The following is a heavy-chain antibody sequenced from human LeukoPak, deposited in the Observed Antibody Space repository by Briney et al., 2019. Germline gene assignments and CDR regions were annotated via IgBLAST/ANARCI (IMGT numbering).Heavy chain of an antibody. D-gene: IGHD6-19*01. CDR2: ISYDGSNN. CDR1: GFTFSSYG. Sequence: QSGGSLRLSCAASGFTFSSYGMHWARQAPGKGLEWVAVISYDGSNNYYADSVKGRFTISRENSKNTLYLQMNSLRGEDTAVYYCASHIAVAGDADYWGQGTLVTVSS. CDR3: ASHIAVAGDADY. J-gene: IGHJ4*02. V-gene: IGHV3-30*03.